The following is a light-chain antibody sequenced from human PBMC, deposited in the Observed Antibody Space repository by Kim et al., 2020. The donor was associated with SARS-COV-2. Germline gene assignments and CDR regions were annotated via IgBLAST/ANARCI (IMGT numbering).Light chain of an antibody. J-gene: IGKJ1*01. CDR3: QQYRIYWT. Sequence: DIQMTQSPSTLSASVGDRVSITCRASQGINSALAWYQQKPGKAPKLLIYGASSLRSAVPSRFSGSGSGTEFTLTISGLQPDDVATYYCQQYRIYWTFGQGTKVDIK. V-gene: IGKV1-5*01. CDR2: GAS. CDR1: QGINSA.